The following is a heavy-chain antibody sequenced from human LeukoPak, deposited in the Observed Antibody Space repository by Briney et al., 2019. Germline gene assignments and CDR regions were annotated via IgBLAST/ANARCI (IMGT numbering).Heavy chain of an antibody. Sequence: SETLSLTCTVSGGSISSYYWSWIRQPLGKGLEWIGYIYYRGSTNYNPSLKNRVTTSVDTSKNQFSLKLSSVTAADTAVYYCAREGSMVRGAYDYWGQGTLVTVPS. CDR1: GGSISSYY. V-gene: IGHV4-59*01. CDR3: AREGSMVRGAYDY. J-gene: IGHJ4*02. CDR2: IYYRGST. D-gene: IGHD3-10*01.